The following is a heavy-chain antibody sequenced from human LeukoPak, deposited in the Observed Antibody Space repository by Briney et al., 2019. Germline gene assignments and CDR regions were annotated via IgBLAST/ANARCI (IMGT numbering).Heavy chain of an antibody. CDR1: GFTFSSYG. Sequence: GGSLRLSCAASGFTFSSYGMHWVRQAPGKGLEWVAFIRYDGSNKYYADSVKGRFTISRDNSKNTLYLQMNSLRAEDTAVYYCAKDRAAAGKPYYYYMDVWGKGTTVTISS. V-gene: IGHV3-30*02. CDR2: IRYDGSNK. J-gene: IGHJ6*03. D-gene: IGHD6-13*01. CDR3: AKDRAAAGKPYYYYMDV.